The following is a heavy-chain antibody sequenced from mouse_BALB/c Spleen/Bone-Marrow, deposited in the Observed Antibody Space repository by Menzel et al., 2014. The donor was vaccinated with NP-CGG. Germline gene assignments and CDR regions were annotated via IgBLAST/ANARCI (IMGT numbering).Heavy chain of an antibody. CDR3: ASYYYGSSEFAY. V-gene: IGHV14-3*02. Sequence: EVKLQESGAELVKPGASVKLSCTASGFNIKDTYMHWVKQRPEQGLEWIGRIDPANGNTKYDPKFQGKATITADTSSNTAYLQLSSLTSEDTAVYYCASYYYGSSEFAYCAQGTLVTVPA. J-gene: IGHJ3*01. CDR1: GFNIKDTY. CDR2: IDPANGNT. D-gene: IGHD1-1*01.